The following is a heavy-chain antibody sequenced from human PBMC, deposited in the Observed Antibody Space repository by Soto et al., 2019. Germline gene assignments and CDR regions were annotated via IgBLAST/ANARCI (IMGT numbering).Heavy chain of an antibody. Sequence: QVQLVESGGGVVQPGRSLRLSCAASGFTFSSYGMHWVRQAPGKGLEWVAVIWYDGSNKYYADSVKGRFTISRDNPKNTLYLQMNSLRAEDTAVYYCARAAGITGTTSPIDYWGQGTLVTVSS. V-gene: IGHV3-33*01. CDR2: IWYDGSNK. J-gene: IGHJ4*02. CDR1: GFTFSSYG. D-gene: IGHD1-20*01. CDR3: ARAAGITGTTSPIDY.